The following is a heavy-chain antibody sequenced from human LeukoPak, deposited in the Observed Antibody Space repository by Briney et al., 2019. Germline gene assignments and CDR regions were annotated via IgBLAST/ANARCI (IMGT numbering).Heavy chain of an antibody. CDR1: GFTFSTYA. V-gene: IGHV3-23*01. CDR3: AKPPPDSSSWLFDY. Sequence: GGSLRLSCAASGFTFSTYAMSWVRQAPGKGLEWVSTISDNGGRTYCADSVKGRFTISRDNSKNTLYLQMNSLRVDDTAVYYCAKPPPDSSSWLFDYWGQGTLVTVSS. CDR2: ISDNGGRT. J-gene: IGHJ4*02. D-gene: IGHD6-13*01.